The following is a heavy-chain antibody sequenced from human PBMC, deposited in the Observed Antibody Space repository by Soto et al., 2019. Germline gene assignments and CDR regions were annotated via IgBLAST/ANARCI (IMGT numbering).Heavy chain of an antibody. D-gene: IGHD5-12*01. J-gene: IGHJ5*02. CDR1: GYTFTSYA. V-gene: IGHV1-3*01. Sequence: QVQLVQSGAEVKKPGASVKVSCKASGYTFTSYAMHWVRQAPGQRLEWMGWINAGNGNTKYSQKFQGRVTITRDTSASTAYMELSSLGSEDTAVYYCAGETVWLRSWFDPWGQGTLVTVSS. CDR2: INAGNGNT. CDR3: AGETVWLRSWFDP.